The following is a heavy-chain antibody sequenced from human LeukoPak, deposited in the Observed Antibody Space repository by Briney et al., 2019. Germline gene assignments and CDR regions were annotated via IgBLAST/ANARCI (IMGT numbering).Heavy chain of an antibody. CDR2: IKQDGSEK. Sequence: GGSLRLSCAASGFTFSSYWMSWVRQAPGKGLEWVANIKQDGSEKYYVDSVKGRFTISRDNAENSLYLQMNSLRAEDTAVYYCARTDYGDSHGAFDIWGQGTMVTVSS. CDR3: ARTDYGDSHGAFDI. V-gene: IGHV3-7*01. J-gene: IGHJ3*02. D-gene: IGHD4-17*01. CDR1: GFTFSSYW.